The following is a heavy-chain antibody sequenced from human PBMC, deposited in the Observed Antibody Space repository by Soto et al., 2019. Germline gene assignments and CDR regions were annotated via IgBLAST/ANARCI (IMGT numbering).Heavy chain of an antibody. V-gene: IGHV3-7*05. Sequence: GGSLRLSCAASGFTFSSYWMSWVRQAPGKGLEWVANIKQDGSEKYYVDSVKGRFTISRDNAKNSLYLQMNSLRADDPAVYYCARNMWIQLWLHLFDYWGQGTLVT. D-gene: IGHD5-18*01. J-gene: IGHJ4*02. CDR2: IKQDGSEK. CDR1: GFTFSSYW. CDR3: ARNMWIQLWLHLFDY.